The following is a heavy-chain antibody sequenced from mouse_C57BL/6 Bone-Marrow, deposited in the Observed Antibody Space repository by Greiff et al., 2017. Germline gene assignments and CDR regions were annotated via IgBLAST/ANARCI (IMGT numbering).Heavy chain of an antibody. CDR3: ARYSKGDIDV. CDR1: GYTFTDYY. Sequence: VQLKESGPVLVKPGASVKMSCKASGYTFTDYYMNWVKQSHGKSLEWIGVINPYNGGTSYNQKFKGKATLTVDKSSSTAYMELISLTSEDAAVYYSARYSKGDIDVWGTGTTVTVSS. J-gene: IGHJ1*03. V-gene: IGHV1-19*01. CDR2: INPYNGGT. D-gene: IGHD2-5*01.